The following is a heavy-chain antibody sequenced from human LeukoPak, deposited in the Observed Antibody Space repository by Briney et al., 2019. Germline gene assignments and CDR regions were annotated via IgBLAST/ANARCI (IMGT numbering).Heavy chain of an antibody. J-gene: IGHJ3*02. Sequence: ASVKVSCKASGYTFTSYGISWVRQAPGQGLEWMGWISAYNGNTNYAQKLQGRVTMTTDTSTSTAYMELRSLRSDDTAVYYCAKSKFGGVIDDAFDIWGQGTMVTVSS. D-gene: IGHD3-16*01. CDR2: ISAYNGNT. CDR1: GYTFTSYG. V-gene: IGHV1-18*01. CDR3: AKSKFGGVIDDAFDI.